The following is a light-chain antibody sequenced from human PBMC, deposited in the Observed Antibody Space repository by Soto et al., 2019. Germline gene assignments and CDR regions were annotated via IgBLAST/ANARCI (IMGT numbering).Light chain of an antibody. CDR2: KAS. V-gene: IGKV1-5*03. CDR1: HTISSW. J-gene: IGKJ1*01. CDR3: QHYNSYSEA. Sequence: IHMTQSPSTLSGSKGDRVTITCRASHTISSWLAWYQQKPGKAPKLLIYKASTLKSGVPSRFSGSGSGTEFTLTISSLQPDDFATYYCQHYNSYSEAFGQGTKVDIK.